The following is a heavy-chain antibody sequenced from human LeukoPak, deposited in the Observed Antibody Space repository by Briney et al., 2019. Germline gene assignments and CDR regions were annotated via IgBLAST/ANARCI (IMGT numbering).Heavy chain of an antibody. D-gene: IGHD3-3*01. CDR1: GGSFSGYY. CDR3: ARVSSITIFGVVIPNWFDP. J-gene: IGHJ5*02. V-gene: IGHV4-34*01. Sequence: SETLSLTCAVYGGSFSGYYWSWIRQPPGKGLEWIGEINHSGSTNYNPSLKSRVTISVDTSKNQFSLKLSSVTAADTAVYYCARVSSITIFGVVIPNWFDPWGQGTLVTVSS. CDR2: INHSGST.